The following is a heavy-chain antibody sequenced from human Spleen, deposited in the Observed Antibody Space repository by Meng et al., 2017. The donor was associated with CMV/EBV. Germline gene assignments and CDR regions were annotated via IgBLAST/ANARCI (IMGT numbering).Heavy chain of an antibody. V-gene: IGHV4-39*07. J-gene: IGHJ3*02. D-gene: IGHD3-22*01. CDR1: GGSISSSSYY. CDR3: ARYYDTRGDAFDI. Sequence: SETLSLTCTVSGGSISSSSYYWGWIRQPPGKGLEWIGSIYYSGSTDDNPSLKSRVTMSVDTSKNQFSLRLSSVTAADTAVYYCARYYDTRGDAFDIWGQGTMVTVSS. CDR2: IYYSGST.